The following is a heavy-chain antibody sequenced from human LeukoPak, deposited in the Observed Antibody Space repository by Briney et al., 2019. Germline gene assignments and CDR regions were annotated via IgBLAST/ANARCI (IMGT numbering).Heavy chain of an antibody. Sequence: GASVKVSCKASGGTFSSYAISWVRQAPGQGLEWMGGIIPIFGTANYAQKFQGRVTITADESTSTAYMELSSLRSEDTAVYYCAREPYYYDSSGFRRDYYYGMDVWGKGTTVTVSS. CDR1: GGTFSSYA. CDR2: IIPIFGTA. J-gene: IGHJ6*04. CDR3: AREPYYYDSSGFRRDYYYGMDV. D-gene: IGHD3-22*01. V-gene: IGHV1-69*01.